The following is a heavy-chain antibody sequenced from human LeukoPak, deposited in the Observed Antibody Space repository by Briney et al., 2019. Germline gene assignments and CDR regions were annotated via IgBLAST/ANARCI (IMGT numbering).Heavy chain of an antibody. Sequence: PSETLSLTCTVSGGSMSSYYWSWIRQPAGKGLEWIGRIYISGSTNYNPSLKSRVTMSIDTSKNQFSLKVSSVTAADTAVYYCARGDPGYSGYYFDYWGQGTLVTVSS. CDR3: ARGDPGYSGYYFDY. J-gene: IGHJ4*02. CDR1: GGSMSSYY. CDR2: IYISGST. V-gene: IGHV4-4*07. D-gene: IGHD5-12*01.